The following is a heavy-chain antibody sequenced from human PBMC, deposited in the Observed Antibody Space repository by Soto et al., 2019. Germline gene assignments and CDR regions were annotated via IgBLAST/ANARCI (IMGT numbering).Heavy chain of an antibody. CDR1: GFTFSSYA. V-gene: IGHV3-23*01. D-gene: IGHD3-3*01. Sequence: GGSLRLSCAASGFTFSSYAMSWVRQAPGKGLEWVSAISGSGGSTYYADSVKGRFTISRDNSKNTLYLQMNSLRAEDTAVYYCAKDSFYDLWSGSNWVPGYFDYWGQGTLVTVSS. CDR2: ISGSGGST. CDR3: AKDSFYDLWSGSNWVPGYFDY. J-gene: IGHJ4*02.